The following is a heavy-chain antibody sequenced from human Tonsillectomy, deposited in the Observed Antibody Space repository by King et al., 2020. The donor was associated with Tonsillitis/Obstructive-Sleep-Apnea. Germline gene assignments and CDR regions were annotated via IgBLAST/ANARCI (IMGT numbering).Heavy chain of an antibody. CDR2: IGSGGRAT. V-gene: IGHV3-48*03. CDR3: ATVRRGSYFVFVL. Sequence: MNWVRQVSGKGLKGVSYIGSGGRATFYADSVKDRFTISRDNGKKSVYLQMTSLRDEDTAVYYCATVRRGSYFVFVLWCQGTLFTVSS. J-gene: IGHJ4*02. D-gene: IGHD1-26*01.